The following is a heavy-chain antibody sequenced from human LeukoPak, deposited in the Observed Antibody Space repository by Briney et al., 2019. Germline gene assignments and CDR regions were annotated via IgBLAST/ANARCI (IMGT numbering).Heavy chain of an antibody. J-gene: IGHJ6*03. D-gene: IGHD3-22*01. CDR1: GFTFDDYA. CDR3: AKDTSGYYYAYYYYYMDV. V-gene: IGHV3-43*02. CDR2: ISGDGGST. Sequence: GGSLRLSCAASGFTFDDYAMHWVRQAPGKGLEWVSLISGDGGSTYYADSVKGRFTISRDNSKNSLYLQMNSLRTEDTALYYCAKDTSGYYYAYYYYYMDVWGKGTTVTVSS.